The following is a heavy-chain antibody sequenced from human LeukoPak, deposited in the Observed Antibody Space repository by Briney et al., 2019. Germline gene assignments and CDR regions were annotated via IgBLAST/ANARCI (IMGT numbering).Heavy chain of an antibody. J-gene: IGHJ4*02. CDR2: INTDGSST. CDR3: ARAGQEWFGELGFDQ. D-gene: IGHD3-10*01. V-gene: IGHV3-74*01. CDR1: GFIFSSYW. Sequence: GSLRLSCAASGFIFSSYWMHWVRHAPGKGLARVSRINTDGSSTSYADSVKGRFTISRDNAKNSLYLQTNSLRAEDTAVYYCARAGQEWFGELGFDQWGQGTLVIVSS.